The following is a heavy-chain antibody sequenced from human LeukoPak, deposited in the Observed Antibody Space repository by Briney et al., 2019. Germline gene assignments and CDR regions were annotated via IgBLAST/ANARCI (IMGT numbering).Heavy chain of an antibody. D-gene: IGHD6-13*01. CDR1: GDTISTSDHY. CDR3: ARAYSSSWYYNWFDP. J-gene: IGHJ5*02. V-gene: IGHV4-39*07. Sequence: SETLSLTCSVSGDTISTSDHYWGWIRQPPGKGLEWIGSIYYTGNTYHNPSLKSRVTMSVDTSKNQFSLKLRSVTAADTAMYYCARAYSSSWYYNWFDPWGQGTLVTVSS. CDR2: IYYTGNT.